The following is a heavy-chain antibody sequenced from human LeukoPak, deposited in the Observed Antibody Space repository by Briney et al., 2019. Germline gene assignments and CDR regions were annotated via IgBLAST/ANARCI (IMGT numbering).Heavy chain of an antibody. CDR1: GFTFSSYS. Sequence: GGSLRLSCAASGFTFSSYSMNWVRQAPGKGLEWVSYISSSSSTIYYADSVKGRFTISRDNAKNSLYLQMNSLRAEDTAVYYCAREGYGDPRGPYYYYYYGMDVWGQGTTVTVSS. CDR2: ISSSSSTI. D-gene: IGHD4-17*01. J-gene: IGHJ6*02. V-gene: IGHV3-48*01. CDR3: AREGYGDPRGPYYYYYYGMDV.